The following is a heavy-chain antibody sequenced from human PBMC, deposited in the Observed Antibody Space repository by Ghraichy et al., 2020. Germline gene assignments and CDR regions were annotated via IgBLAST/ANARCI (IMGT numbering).Heavy chain of an antibody. Sequence: ETLSLTCTVSGGSIITYYWSWIRQPPGKGLEWIGYVYYTGSTKYNPSLKSRVTISVDTSKNQFSLKLNSVTAADTAVYYCARNDYVYYYMDAWGKGTTVTVSS. V-gene: IGHV4-59*01. J-gene: IGHJ6*03. CDR2: VYYTGST. CDR3: ARNDYVYYYMDA. CDR1: GGSIITYY.